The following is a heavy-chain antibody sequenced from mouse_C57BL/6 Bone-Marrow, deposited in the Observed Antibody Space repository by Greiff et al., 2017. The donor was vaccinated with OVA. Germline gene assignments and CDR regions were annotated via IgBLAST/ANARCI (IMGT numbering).Heavy chain of an antibody. CDR3: TIRDYYGSSPFYAMDY. CDR2: ISSGGDYI. V-gene: IGHV5-9-1*02. J-gene: IGHJ4*01. CDR1: GFTFSSYA. D-gene: IGHD1-1*01. Sequence: EVQLVESGEGLVKPGGSLKLSCAASGFTFSSYAMSWVRQTPEKRLEWVAYISSGGDYIYYADTVKGRFTISRDNARNTLYLQMSSLKSEDTAMYYCTIRDYYGSSPFYAMDYWGQGTSVTVSS.